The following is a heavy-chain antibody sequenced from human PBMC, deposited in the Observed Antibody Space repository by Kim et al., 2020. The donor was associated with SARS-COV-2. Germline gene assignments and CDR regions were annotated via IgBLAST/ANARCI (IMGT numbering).Heavy chain of an antibody. CDR1: GGSISSGDYY. CDR2: IYSSGGT. D-gene: IGHD2-2*01. V-gene: IGHV4-30-4*01. Sequence: SETLSLTCTVSGGSISSGDYYWSWIRQPPGKGLEWIGYIYSSGGTYYNPSLKSRVTISEDTSKNHFSLKLNSVTAADTAVYYCARLVVPAANYYYYYMDVWGKGTTVTVSS. J-gene: IGHJ6*03. CDR3: ARLVVPAANYYYYYMDV.